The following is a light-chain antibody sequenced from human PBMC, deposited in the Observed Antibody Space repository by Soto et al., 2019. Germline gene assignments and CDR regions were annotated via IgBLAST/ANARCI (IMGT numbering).Light chain of an antibody. J-gene: IGKJ4*01. V-gene: IGKV3-20*01. Sequence: EIVLTQSPGTLSLSPGERATLSCRASQSVSSSYLAWYQQKPGQAPRLLIYGASSRATSIPDRFSGSGSGTDFTLTISRLEPEDFAVFYCQQYGSSPLTFGGGTKVE. CDR2: GAS. CDR1: QSVSSSY. CDR3: QQYGSSPLT.